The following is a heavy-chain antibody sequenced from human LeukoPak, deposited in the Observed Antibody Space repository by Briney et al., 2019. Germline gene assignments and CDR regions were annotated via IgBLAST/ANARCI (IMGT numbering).Heavy chain of an antibody. CDR2: FYTSTNA. CDR3: ARDHYDSTGYSYYFDY. Sequence: SKTLSLTCTVSGGSIGSYYWSWIRQPAGKGLEWIGRFYTSTNANYNPSLKSRVTMSVDTSKNQFSLKLSSVTAADTAVYYCARDHYDSTGYSYYFDYWGQGTLVTVSS. J-gene: IGHJ4*02. V-gene: IGHV4-4*07. D-gene: IGHD3-22*01. CDR1: GGSIGSYY.